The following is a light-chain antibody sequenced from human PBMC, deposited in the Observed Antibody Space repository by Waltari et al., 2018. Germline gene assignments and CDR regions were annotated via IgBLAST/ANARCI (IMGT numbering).Light chain of an antibody. CDR2: RNN. V-gene: IGLV1-47*01. CDR3: AAWDDSLSGPRV. J-gene: IGLJ2*01. Sequence: QSVLTQSPSASGTPGQRVTISCSVSSSNIGTYYAYWYPPLPGTAPKLLIYRNNPRPSGVPDRFSGSKSGTSASLAISGLRSEDEADYYCAAWDDSLSGPRVFGGGTKLTVL. CDR1: SSNIGTYY.